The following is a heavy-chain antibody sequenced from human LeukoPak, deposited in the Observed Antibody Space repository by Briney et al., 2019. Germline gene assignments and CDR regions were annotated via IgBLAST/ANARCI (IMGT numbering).Heavy chain of an antibody. CDR2: INPNSGGT. CDR1: GYTFTGYY. D-gene: IGHD1-20*01. CDR3: ARDKGGYNWNGINDY. V-gene: IGHV1-2*02. J-gene: IGHJ4*02. Sequence: ASVKVSCKASGYTFTGYYMHWVRQAPGQGLEWMGWINPNSGGTNYAQKLQGRVTMTRDTSISTAYMELSRLRSDDTAVYYCARDKGGYNWNGINDYWGQGTLVTVSS.